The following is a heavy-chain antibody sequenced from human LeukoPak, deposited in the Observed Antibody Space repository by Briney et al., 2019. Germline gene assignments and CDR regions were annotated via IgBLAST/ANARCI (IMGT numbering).Heavy chain of an antibody. CDR3: SRLSYYNYYMDV. V-gene: IGHV4-39*01. CDR1: GGSISSNSYY. J-gene: IGHJ6*03. CDR2: IYYSGNT. Sequence: SETLSLTCTVSGGSISSNSYYWAWIRQPPGKGLEWIGTIYYSGNTYYNPSHKSRVTISIDTSKNQFSLKLSSVTAADTAVYYSSRLSYYNYYMDVWGKGTTVTVSS.